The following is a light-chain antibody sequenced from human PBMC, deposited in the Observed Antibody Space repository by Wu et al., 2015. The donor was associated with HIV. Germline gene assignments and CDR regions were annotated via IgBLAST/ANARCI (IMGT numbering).Light chain of an antibody. CDR1: ETISSW. CDR2: KAS. J-gene: IGKJ1*01. Sequence: DIQMTQSPSILSASVGDRVTITCRASETISSWLAWYQQKPGKAPKLPIYKASNLVSGVPSRFSGSESGTEFTLTINNLQPDDFATYYCQQYNNYWTFGQGTKVEIK. CDR3: QQYNNYWT. V-gene: IGKV1-5*03.